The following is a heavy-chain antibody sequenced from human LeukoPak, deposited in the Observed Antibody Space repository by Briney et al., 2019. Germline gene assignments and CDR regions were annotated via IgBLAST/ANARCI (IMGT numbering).Heavy chain of an antibody. D-gene: IGHD7-27*01. V-gene: IGHV1-18*01. CDR2: ISIYSGNT. J-gene: IGHJ4*02. CDR3: ARDPGGTWGFDY. CDR1: GYTFTSHG. Sequence: ASVKVSCKASGYTFTSHGLSWARQAPGQGLEWMGWISIYSGNTNYAQKFQDRISMTTDTSTSTAYMELRSLKSDDTAVYYCARDPGGTWGFDYWGQGALATVSS.